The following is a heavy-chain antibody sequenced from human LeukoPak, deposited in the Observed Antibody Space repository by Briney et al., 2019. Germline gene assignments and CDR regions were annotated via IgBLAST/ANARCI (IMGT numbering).Heavy chain of an antibody. Sequence: GASVKVSCKASGYTFTAYYLHWVRQAAGQGLEWMGWINPNSGGTNFVQKFQGRVTMTRDTSINTAYMELRRLRSDDTAVYYCASGYSSGWAGDYWGQGTLVTVSS. D-gene: IGHD6-19*01. CDR1: GYTFTAYY. J-gene: IGHJ4*02. CDR3: ASGYSSGWAGDY. CDR2: INPNSGGT. V-gene: IGHV1-2*02.